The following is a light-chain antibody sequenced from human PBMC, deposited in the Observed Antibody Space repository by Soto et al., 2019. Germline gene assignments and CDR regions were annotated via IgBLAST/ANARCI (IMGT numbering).Light chain of an antibody. CDR1: HTISSSY. V-gene: IGKV3-20*01. Sequence: EIVLTQSPCTLSLSPGERATLSCRASHTISSSYLAWYQQKPGQAPRLLMYGISRRATGIPDRFSGSGSGTDFTLTITRLEPEDFAVYYCQQYVTSSPRTFGQGTK. CDR3: QQYVTSSPRT. J-gene: IGKJ1*01. CDR2: GIS.